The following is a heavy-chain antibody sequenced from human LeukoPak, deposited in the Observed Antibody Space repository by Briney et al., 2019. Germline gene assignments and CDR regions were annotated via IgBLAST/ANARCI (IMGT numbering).Heavy chain of an antibody. CDR2: IYYSGST. J-gene: IGHJ4*02. CDR1: GGSMSSYY. V-gene: IGHV4-59*08. CDR3: AKIAAPGTAFDY. Sequence: SETLSLTCTVSGGSMSSYYWSWIRQPPGKGLEWIGYIYYSGSTNYNPSLKSRVTISVDTSKNQFSLKLSSVTAADTAVYYCAKIAAPGTAFDYWGQGTLVTVSS. D-gene: IGHD6-13*01.